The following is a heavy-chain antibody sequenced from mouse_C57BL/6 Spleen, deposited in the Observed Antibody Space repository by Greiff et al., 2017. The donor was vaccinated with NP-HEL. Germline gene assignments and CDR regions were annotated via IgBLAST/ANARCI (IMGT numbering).Heavy chain of an antibody. V-gene: IGHV5-17*01. Sequence: EVNVVESGGGLVKPGGSLKLSCAASGFTFSDYGMHWVRQAPEKGLEWVAYISSGSSTIYYADTVQGRFTISRDNAKNTLFLQMTSLRSEDTAMYYCARCITTVVAHWYFDVWGTGTTVTVSS. J-gene: IGHJ1*03. CDR3: ARCITTVVAHWYFDV. D-gene: IGHD1-1*01. CDR2: ISSGSSTI. CDR1: GFTFSDYG.